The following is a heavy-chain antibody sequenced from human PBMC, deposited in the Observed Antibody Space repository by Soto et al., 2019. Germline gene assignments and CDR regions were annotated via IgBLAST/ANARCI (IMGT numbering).Heavy chain of an antibody. J-gene: IGHJ3*02. V-gene: IGHV3-11*01. D-gene: IGHD3-16*02. Sequence: GGLKRLRYAAAGCTFRDYYISWILQATGKGLEWVSYISSSGSTIYYADSVKGRFTISRDNAKNSLYLQMNSLRAEDTAVYYCARDGGFINLGPDDAFDIWGQGTMVTVSS. CDR1: GCTFRDYY. CDR2: ISSSGSTI. CDR3: ARDGGFINLGPDDAFDI.